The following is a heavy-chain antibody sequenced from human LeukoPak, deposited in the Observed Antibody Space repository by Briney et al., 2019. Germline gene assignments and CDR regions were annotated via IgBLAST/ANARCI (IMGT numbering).Heavy chain of an antibody. D-gene: IGHD5-12*01. CDR2: ISSSGSTI. CDR1: GFTLSDYY. CDR3: ARDSGYSYNWFDP. J-gene: IGHJ5*02. V-gene: IGHV3-11*01. Sequence: GGSLRLSCAASGFTLSDYYMSWIRQAPGKGLEWVSYISSSGSTIYYADSVKGRFTISRDNAKNSLYLQMNSLRAEDTAVYYCARDSGYSYNWFDPWGQGTLVTVSS.